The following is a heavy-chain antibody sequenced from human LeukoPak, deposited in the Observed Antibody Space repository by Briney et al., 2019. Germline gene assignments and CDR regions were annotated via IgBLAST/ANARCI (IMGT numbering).Heavy chain of an antibody. CDR3: ARDVGLCSSTRCPPGDWFDP. J-gene: IGHJ5*02. CDR2: IYTSGST. Sequence: SETLSLTCTVSGGSISSYYWSWIRQPAGKGLEWIGRIYTSGSTNYNPSLKSRVTMSVDTSKNQFSLKLSSVTAADTAVYYCARDVGLCSSTRCPPGDWFDPWGQGTLVTISS. V-gene: IGHV4-4*07. CDR1: GGSISSYY. D-gene: IGHD2-2*01.